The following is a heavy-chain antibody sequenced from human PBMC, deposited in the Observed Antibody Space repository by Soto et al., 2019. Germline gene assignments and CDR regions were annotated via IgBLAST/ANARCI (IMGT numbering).Heavy chain of an antibody. CDR1: GGSIGIYD. CDR3: AIGAMADEDFDY. Sequence: SETRSLTATVSGGSIGIYDSRLLRQPPGKGLEWIGYIYYSGSTNYNPSLKSRVTISVDTSKNQFSLKLSSVTAADTAVYYCAIGAMADEDFDYWGQGTLVTVSS. CDR2: IYYSGST. J-gene: IGHJ4*02. V-gene: IGHV4-59*01. D-gene: IGHD5-18*01.